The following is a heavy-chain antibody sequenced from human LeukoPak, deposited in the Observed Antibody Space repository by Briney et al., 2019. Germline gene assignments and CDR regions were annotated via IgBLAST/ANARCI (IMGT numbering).Heavy chain of an antibody. CDR1: GYSFTTNW. Sequence: GESLQISCKGSGYSFTTNWIGWVRQMPGKGLEWMGIIYPGDSDTRYSPSFQGQVTISADRSISTAYLQWNSLKASDSAMYYCTRRVGGGVALNRGYYFDNWGQGTLVTVSS. D-gene: IGHD3-16*01. V-gene: IGHV5-51*01. J-gene: IGHJ4*02. CDR2: IYPGDSDT. CDR3: TRRVGGGVALNRGYYFDN.